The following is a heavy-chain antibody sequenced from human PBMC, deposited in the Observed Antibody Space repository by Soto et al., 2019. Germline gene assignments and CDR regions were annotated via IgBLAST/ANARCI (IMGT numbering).Heavy chain of an antibody. CDR2: IDPSGGIT. CDR1: GYSFTNFH. J-gene: IGHJ4*02. V-gene: IGHV1-46*01. CDR3: ARDVMGHDNYETIGYFFDH. D-gene: IGHD3-22*01. Sequence: QVQLSQFGAEVKKPGASVKVSCKASGYSFTNFHIHWVRQAPGQGLEWMGMIDPSGGITRDAQRLQGRITMTRHASTITVYMELRSLTSEDTAVYYCARDVMGHDNYETIGYFFDHWGQGTLVTVSS.